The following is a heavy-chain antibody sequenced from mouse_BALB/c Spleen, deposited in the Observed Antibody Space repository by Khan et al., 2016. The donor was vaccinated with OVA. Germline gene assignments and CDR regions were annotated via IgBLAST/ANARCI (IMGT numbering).Heavy chain of an antibody. Sequence: VALVESGPGLVAPSQSLSITCTISGFSLTSYGVHWVRQPPGKGLEWLVVIWSDGSTTYNSALKSRLSISKDNSKSQVFLKMNSLQTDDTAMYYCARHDGYAHYYAMDYWGQGTSVTVSS. CDR1: GFSLTSYG. D-gene: IGHD2-3*01. CDR3: ARHDGYAHYYAMDY. CDR2: IWSDGST. J-gene: IGHJ4*01. V-gene: IGHV2-6-1*01.